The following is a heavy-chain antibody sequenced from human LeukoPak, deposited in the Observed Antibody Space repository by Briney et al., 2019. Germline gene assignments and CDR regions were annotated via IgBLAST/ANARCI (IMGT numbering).Heavy chain of an antibody. J-gene: IGHJ4*02. V-gene: IGHV3-7*05. CDR1: GFTFSSYW. D-gene: IGHD1-26*01. CDR2: IKQGGSEK. CDR3: ARRSGPESYYDY. Sequence: GGSLRLSCAASGFTFSSYWMRWVRQAPGKGLEWVANIKQGGSEKDYVDSVKGRFTISRDDAKNSLYLQMNSLRAEDTAVYYCARRSGPESYYDYWGQGTLVTVSS.